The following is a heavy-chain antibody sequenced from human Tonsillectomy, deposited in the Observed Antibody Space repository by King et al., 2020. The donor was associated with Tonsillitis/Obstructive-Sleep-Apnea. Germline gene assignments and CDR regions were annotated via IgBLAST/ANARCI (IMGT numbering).Heavy chain of an antibody. V-gene: IGHV6-1*01. CDR3: SRTYVSHYPSREFLDS. CDR1: GDRVSSNSAA. J-gene: IGHJ4*02. CDR2: TYYKSKWYN. Sequence: VQLQQSGPGLVKPSQTLSLTCAISGDRVSSNSAAWNWIRQSPSRGLEWLGRTYYKSKWYNDYAVSVQSRITIKPDTSKNQISLQLNSVTPEDTAVYYCSRTYVSHYPSREFLDSWGQGTLVTVSS. D-gene: IGHD3-10*02.